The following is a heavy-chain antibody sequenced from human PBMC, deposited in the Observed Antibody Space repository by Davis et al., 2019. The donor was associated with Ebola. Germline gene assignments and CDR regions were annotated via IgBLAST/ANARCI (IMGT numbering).Heavy chain of an antibody. J-gene: IGHJ5*02. CDR2: IIPIFGTA. D-gene: IGHD2-2*01. Sequence: SVKVSCKASGYTFTGYYMHWVRQAPGQGLEWMGGIIPIFGTANYAQKFQGRVTITADESTSTAYMELSSLRSEDTAVYYCARSDCSSTSCSGGWFDPWGQGTLVTVSS. CDR1: GYTFTGYY. CDR3: ARSDCSSTSCSGGWFDP. V-gene: IGHV1-69*13.